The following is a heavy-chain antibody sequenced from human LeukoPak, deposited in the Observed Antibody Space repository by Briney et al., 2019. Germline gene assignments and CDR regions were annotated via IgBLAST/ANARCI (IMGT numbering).Heavy chain of an antibody. J-gene: IGHJ5*02. CDR1: GGSISTYY. CDR2: INHSGST. D-gene: IGHD6-19*01. CDR3: VRGRYSSGWFKDKNWFDP. Sequence: PSETLSLTCTVSGGSISTYYWTWIRQPPGKGLEWIGEINHSGSTNYNPSLKSRATISVDTSKNQFSLKLSSVTAADTAVYYCVRGRYSSGWFKDKNWFDPWGQGIPVTVSS. V-gene: IGHV4-34*01.